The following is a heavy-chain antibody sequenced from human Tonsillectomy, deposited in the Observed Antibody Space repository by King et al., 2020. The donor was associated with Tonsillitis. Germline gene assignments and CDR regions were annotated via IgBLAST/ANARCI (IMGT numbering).Heavy chain of an antibody. V-gene: IGHV4-30-2*01. D-gene: IGHD3/OR15-3a*01. CDR3: ARVGLLFGFDP. J-gene: IGHJ5*02. CDR2: ISHSGGT. CDR1: GGSISSGGYS. Sequence: QLQESASRLVKHSQTLSLTCAVSGGSISSGGYSWSWIRQPPGKGLEYIGYISHSGGTNNNPSLKSRVTISADRSKNQFSLTLSSVTAADTAVYYCARVGLLFGFDPWGQGTLVTVSS.